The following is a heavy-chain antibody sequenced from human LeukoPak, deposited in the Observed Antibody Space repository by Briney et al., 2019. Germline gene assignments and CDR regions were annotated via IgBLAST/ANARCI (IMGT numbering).Heavy chain of an antibody. V-gene: IGHV3-30*02. D-gene: IGHD2-2*01. CDR3: AKAQCAISFCGIDS. CDR1: GFVFSSYG. Sequence: GASLRLSCAASGFVFSSYGMHWVRQAPGRGLEWVAFIRYDGSNIYHGDSVEGRFTISRDIYENTLYLQMDSLRPEDTALYYCAKAQCAISFCGIDSWGQGTLVTVSS. J-gene: IGHJ4*02. CDR2: IRYDGSNI.